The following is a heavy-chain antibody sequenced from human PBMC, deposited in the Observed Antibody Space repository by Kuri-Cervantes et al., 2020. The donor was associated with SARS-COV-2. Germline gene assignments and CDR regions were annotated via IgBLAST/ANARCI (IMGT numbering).Heavy chain of an antibody. D-gene: IGHD3-16*01. Sequence: SETLSLTCTVSGYSISSGYYWSWIRQPPGKGLEWIGEINHSGSTNYNPSLKSRVTISVDTSKNQFSLKLSSVTAADTAVYYCARFYDCFDYWGQGTLVTVSS. V-gene: IGHV4-38-2*02. CDR1: GYSISSGYY. CDR3: ARFYDCFDY. CDR2: INHSGST. J-gene: IGHJ4*02.